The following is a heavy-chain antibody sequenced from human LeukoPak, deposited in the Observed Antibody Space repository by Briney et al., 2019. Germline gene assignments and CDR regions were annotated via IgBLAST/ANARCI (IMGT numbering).Heavy chain of an antibody. CDR1: GFTFSNYA. CDR3: AKASDNWNYENWFDP. Sequence: GGSLRLSYAASGFTFSNYAMSWARQAPGKGLEWVSGISGSGGSTYYADSVKGRFTISRDNSKNTLYLQMNSLRAEDTAVYYCAKASDNWNYENWFDPWGQGTLVTVSS. D-gene: IGHD1-7*01. CDR2: ISGSGGST. J-gene: IGHJ5*02. V-gene: IGHV3-23*01.